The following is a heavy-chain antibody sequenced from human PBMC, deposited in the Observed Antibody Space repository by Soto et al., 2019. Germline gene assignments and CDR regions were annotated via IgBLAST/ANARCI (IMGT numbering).Heavy chain of an antibody. V-gene: IGHV1-18*01. CDR2: ISAYNRNT. D-gene: IGHD6-13*01. CDR3: ARVIAAAADFDY. Sequence: ASVKVSCKASGYTFTSYGSSWVRQAPGQGLEWMGWISAYNRNTNYAQRLQGRVTMTTDTSASTAYMELRSLRSDDTAVYYCARVIAAAADFDYWGQGTLVTVSS. J-gene: IGHJ4*02. CDR1: GYTFTSYG.